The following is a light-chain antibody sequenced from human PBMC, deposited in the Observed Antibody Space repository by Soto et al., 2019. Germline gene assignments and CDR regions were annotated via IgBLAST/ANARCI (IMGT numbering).Light chain of an antibody. CDR1: QSISTY. CDR3: QQSYSGPLT. CDR2: AAS. V-gene: IGKV1-39*01. J-gene: IGKJ4*01. Sequence: DIQMTQSPSSLSASVGDRVTITCRASQSISTYLNWFQQKPGKAPNLLIYAASSLQSGVPSRFSGIGSGTDFTLSISSLQPEDFATYYCQQSYSGPLTFGGGTKVDIK.